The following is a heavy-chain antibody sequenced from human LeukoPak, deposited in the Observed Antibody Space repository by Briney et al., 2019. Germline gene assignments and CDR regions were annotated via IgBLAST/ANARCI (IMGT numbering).Heavy chain of an antibody. CDR1: GFTFDDYA. Sequence: GRSLRLSCAASGFTFDDYAMHWVRHAPGKGLEWVSGISWNSGSIGYADSVKGRFTISRDNAKNSLYLQMNSLRAEDTALYYCARRSVATMVAFDYWGQGTLVTVSS. CDR3: ARRSVATMVAFDY. CDR2: ISWNSGSI. J-gene: IGHJ4*02. D-gene: IGHD5-12*01. V-gene: IGHV3-9*01.